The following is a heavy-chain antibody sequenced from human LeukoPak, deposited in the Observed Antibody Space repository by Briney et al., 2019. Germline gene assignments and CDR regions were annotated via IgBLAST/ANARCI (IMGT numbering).Heavy chain of an antibody. Sequence: GGSLRLSCTASGLTSGDYAMDWVRQAPGRGREWVGLIRSIAYGATAEYAAAVKRRFTISRQGANTLAYRHMSRLKTEHTAVSPCTRDGSWNGFDYWGQGALVSVSS. J-gene: IGHJ4*02. V-gene: IGHV3-49*04. CDR2: IRSIAYGATA. CDR1: GLTSGDYA. D-gene: IGHD1-1*01. CDR3: TRDGSWNGFDY.